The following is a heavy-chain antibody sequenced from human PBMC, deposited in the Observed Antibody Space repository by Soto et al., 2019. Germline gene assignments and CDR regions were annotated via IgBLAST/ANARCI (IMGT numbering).Heavy chain of an antibody. CDR1: GFTINRND. CDR3: ASCERFPRGGVDYYALDV. D-gene: IGHD3-3*01. CDR2: MSFDGNHQ. V-gene: IGHV3-30*03. J-gene: IGHJ6*02. Sequence: QVHLVESGGGVVQPGGSLRLSCAASGFTINRNDMYWVRQAPGKGLEWVSVMSFDGNHQHYADSVKGRFTISRDNSKNTLSLELNSLRRDDPAVYSCASCERFPRGGVDYYALDVWGQGTTVIVSS.